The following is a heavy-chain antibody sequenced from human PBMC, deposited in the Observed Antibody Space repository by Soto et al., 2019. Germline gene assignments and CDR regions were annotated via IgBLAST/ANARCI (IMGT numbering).Heavy chain of an antibody. Sequence: EVQLLESGGGLVQPGGSLRLSCAASGFTFSTYVMSWVRQAPGKGLEWVSSISSSGGTTSYADTVKGRFTISRDNSKSTLYLQMNSLTVDDTAVYSCAKGRHSTITRFDYWGPGILVTVSS. D-gene: IGHD6-13*01. J-gene: IGHJ4*02. CDR2: ISSSGGTT. V-gene: IGHV3-23*01. CDR3: AKGRHSTITRFDY. CDR1: GFTFSTYV.